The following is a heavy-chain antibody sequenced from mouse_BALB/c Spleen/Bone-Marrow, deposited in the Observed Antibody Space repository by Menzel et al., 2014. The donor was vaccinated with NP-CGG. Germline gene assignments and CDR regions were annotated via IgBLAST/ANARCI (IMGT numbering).Heavy chain of an antibody. CDR2: ISNGGGST. J-gene: IGHJ3*01. CDR1: GFTFSDYY. V-gene: IGHV5-12*02. CDR3: ARHNYDETWFAY. D-gene: IGHD2-4*01. Sequence: DVKLVESGGGLVQPGGSLKLSCATSGFTFSDYYMYWVRQTPEKRLEWVAYISNGGGSTYYPDTVKGRFTISRDNAKNTLYPQMSRLKSEDTAMYYCARHNYDETWFAYWGQGTLVTVSA.